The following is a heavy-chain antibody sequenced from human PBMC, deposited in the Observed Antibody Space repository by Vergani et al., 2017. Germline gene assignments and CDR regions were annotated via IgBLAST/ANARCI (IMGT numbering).Heavy chain of an antibody. CDR2: IWYDGSNK. D-gene: IGHD2-21*01. CDR3: ARSIPLVWFDP. V-gene: IGHV3-33*01. Sequence: QVQLVESGGGVVQPGRSLRLSCAASGFTFSSYGMHWVRQAPGKGLEWVAVIWYDGSNKYYADSVTGRFTISRDNSKNTRYLQMNSLSAEGTAVYYCARSIPLVWFDPWGQGTLVTV. CDR1: GFTFSSYG. J-gene: IGHJ5*02.